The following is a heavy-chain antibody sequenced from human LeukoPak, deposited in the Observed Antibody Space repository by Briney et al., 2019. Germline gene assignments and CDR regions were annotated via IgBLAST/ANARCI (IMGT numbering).Heavy chain of an antibody. CDR2: IYSGGST. CDR1: GFTVSTNY. Sequence: GGSLRLSCAASGFTVSTNYMSWVRQAPGKGLEWVSVIYSGGSTYYADSVKGRFTFSRDNSKNTLYLQMDSLRAEDTAVYYCARDHSPEYNSSAGYFQLWGQGTLVTVSS. D-gene: IGHD6-6*01. J-gene: IGHJ1*01. V-gene: IGHV3-66*01. CDR3: ARDHSPEYNSSAGYFQL.